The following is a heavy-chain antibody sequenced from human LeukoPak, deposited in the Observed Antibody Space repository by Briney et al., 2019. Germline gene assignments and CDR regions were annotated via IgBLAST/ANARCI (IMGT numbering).Heavy chain of an antibody. D-gene: IGHD1-26*01. V-gene: IGHV3-7*01. Sequence: GGSLRLSCAASGFTFNNYYMSWVRQAPGKGLEWMANINQGGSEKYYVDSVKGRFTISRDNAKNSLYLQMNSLRAEDTAVYYCAREKWELPRRHNYMDVWGKGTTVTVSS. CDR3: AREKWELPRRHNYMDV. CDR2: INQGGSEK. CDR1: GFTFNNYY. J-gene: IGHJ6*03.